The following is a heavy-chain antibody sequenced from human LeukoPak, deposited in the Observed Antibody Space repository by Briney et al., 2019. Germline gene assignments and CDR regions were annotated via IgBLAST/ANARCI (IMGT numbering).Heavy chain of an antibody. Sequence: SETLSLTCIVSGGSISSSNYYWGWIRQPPGKGLEWIGNIYYTGSAYYNPSLKSRVTISVDTSRNQFSLKLSSVTAADTAVYYCARDQRYSSGLPHNWGQGTLVTVSS. J-gene: IGHJ4*02. CDR1: GGSISSSNYY. V-gene: IGHV4-39*07. CDR3: ARDQRYSSGLPHN. CDR2: IYYTGSA. D-gene: IGHD6-19*01.